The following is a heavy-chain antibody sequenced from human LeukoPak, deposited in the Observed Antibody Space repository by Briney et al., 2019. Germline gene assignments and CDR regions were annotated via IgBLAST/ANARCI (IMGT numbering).Heavy chain of an antibody. D-gene: IGHD3-22*01. CDR1: GGSISTYY. Sequence: PSETLSLTCTVSGGSISTYYWSWIRQPPGKGLEWIGYIYYSGSTNYNPSLKSRVTISVDTSKNQFSLKLRSVTAADTAVYYCARVVQSTDSSGFYLPEYFQHWGQGTLVTVSS. CDR3: ARVVQSTDSSGFYLPEYFQH. J-gene: IGHJ1*01. V-gene: IGHV4-59*08. CDR2: IYYSGST.